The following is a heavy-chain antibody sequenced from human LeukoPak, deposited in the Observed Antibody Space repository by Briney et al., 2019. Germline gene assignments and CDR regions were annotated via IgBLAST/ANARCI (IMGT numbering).Heavy chain of an antibody. D-gene: IGHD3-16*01. CDR2: ISSSSSYI. V-gene: IGHV3-21*01. CDR3: ARDPAMITFGGVLFDY. Sequence: PGGSLRLSCAASGFTFSSYSMNWVRQAPGKGLEWVSSISSSSSYIYYADSVKGRFTISRDNAKNSLYLQMNSLRAEDTAVYYCARDPAMITFGGVLFDYWGQGTLVTVSS. CDR1: GFTFSSYS. J-gene: IGHJ4*02.